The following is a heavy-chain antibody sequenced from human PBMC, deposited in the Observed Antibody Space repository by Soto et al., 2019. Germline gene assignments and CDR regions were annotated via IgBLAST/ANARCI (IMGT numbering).Heavy chain of an antibody. V-gene: IGHV4-38-2*02. CDR2: ICHGGTT. Sequence: SGTLSLTCTVSGYSIGSGSYWAWIRQPPGKGPEWIASICHGGTTFYNPSLKSRITISVDTSNNQFSLKLTSVTAADTAVYYCARVHVMVVAGSTFDYWAHRT. J-gene: IGHJ4*01. CDR3: ARVHVMVVAGSTFDY. D-gene: IGHD6-19*01. CDR1: GYSIGSGSY.